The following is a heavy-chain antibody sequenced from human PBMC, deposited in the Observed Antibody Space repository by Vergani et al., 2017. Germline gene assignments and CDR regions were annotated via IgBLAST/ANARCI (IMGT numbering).Heavy chain of an antibody. D-gene: IGHD6-13*01. CDR2: IYHSGRT. CDR1: GYSISSGYY. J-gene: IGHJ4*02. Sequence: QVQLQESGPGLVKPSETLSLTCAVSGYSISSGYYWGWIRQPPGKGLEWIGSIYHSGRTYYNPSLKSRVTISVDTSKNQFSLKLSSVTAADTAVYYCASNIAAAPFDYWGQGTLVTVSS. CDR3: ASNIAAAPFDY. V-gene: IGHV4-38-2*01.